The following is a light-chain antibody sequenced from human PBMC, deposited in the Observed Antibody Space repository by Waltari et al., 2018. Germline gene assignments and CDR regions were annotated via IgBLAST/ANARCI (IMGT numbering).Light chain of an antibody. V-gene: IGKV2-28*01. CDR1: QSLLYSNGYNY. J-gene: IGKJ2*01. CDR2: LGS. CDR3: MQALQNPSYT. Sequence: DIVMTQSPLSLPVTPGESASISCRSRQSLLYSNGYNYLDWYLQKPGQSPQLLIYLGSNRASGVPDRFSGSGSGTDFTLKISRVEAEDVGVYYCMQALQNPSYTFGQGTKLEIK.